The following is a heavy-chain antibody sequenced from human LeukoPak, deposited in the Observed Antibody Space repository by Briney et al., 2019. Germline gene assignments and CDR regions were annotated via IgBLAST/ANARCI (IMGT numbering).Heavy chain of an antibody. CDR3: ARGGSSGWPDY. J-gene: IGHJ4*02. CDR2: IYYSGST. CDR1: GGPISSYY. D-gene: IGHD6-19*01. Sequence: SETLSLTCTVSGGPISSYYWSWIRQPPGKGLEWIGFIYYSGSTNYNPSLKSRVTMSIDTSKNQFSLRLSSVTAADTAVYYCARGGSSGWPDYWGQGILVTVAS. V-gene: IGHV4-59*01.